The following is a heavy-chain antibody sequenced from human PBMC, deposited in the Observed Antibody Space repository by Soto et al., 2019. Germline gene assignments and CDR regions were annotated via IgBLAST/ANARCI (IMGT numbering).Heavy chain of an antibody. Sequence: GGSLRLSCAASGFTFSSYWMSWVRQAPGKGLEWVANIKQDGSEKYYVDSVKGRFTISRDNAKNSLYLQMNSLRAEDTAVYYYARVRYDFWSGSTLNFDYWGQGTLVTV. D-gene: IGHD3-3*01. V-gene: IGHV3-7*01. CDR1: GFTFSSYW. CDR2: IKQDGSEK. CDR3: ARVRYDFWSGSTLNFDY. J-gene: IGHJ4*02.